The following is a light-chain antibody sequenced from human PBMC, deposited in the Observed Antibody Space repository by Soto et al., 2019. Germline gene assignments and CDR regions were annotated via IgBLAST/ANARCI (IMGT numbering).Light chain of an antibody. V-gene: IGLV2-14*01. CDR1: SSDIGGYTY. J-gene: IGLJ1*01. CDR2: DVS. Sequence: QSALTQPASVSGSPGQSITISCTGTSSDIGGYTYVSWYQQHPGKAPKLMIYDVSNRPSGVSNRFSGSKSGKTASLTISGLQAEDEADYYCSSYTSSSSYVFGTGTKLTVL. CDR3: SSYTSSSSYV.